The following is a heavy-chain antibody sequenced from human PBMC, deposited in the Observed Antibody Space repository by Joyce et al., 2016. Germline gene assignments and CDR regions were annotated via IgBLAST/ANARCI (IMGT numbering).Heavy chain of an antibody. V-gene: IGHV3-53*01. J-gene: IGHJ4*02. CDR2: LYSDGKA. CDR1: GLTLGIKY. Sequence: EVQLMESGGGLIQPGGSLRLSCAASGLTLGIKYMTWVRQAPGRGREWVSTLYSDGKAYYAGSVEGRFTISRDNSKNTLYLQMNSLRADDSAVYYCARASSVTFDFWSLDYWGRGTLVTVSS. CDR3: ARASSVTFDFWSLDY. D-gene: IGHD3-3*01.